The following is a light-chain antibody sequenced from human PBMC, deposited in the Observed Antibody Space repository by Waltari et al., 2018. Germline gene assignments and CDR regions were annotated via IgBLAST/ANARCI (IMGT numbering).Light chain of an antibody. V-gene: IGKV3-11*01. J-gene: IGKJ1*01. CDR3: QQRSDWWT. CDR1: QRVSSY. Sequence: EIVLTQSPATLSLSPGERATLPCRASQRVSSYLAWYQQKPGQAPRPLIYDASNRATGVPARFSGSGSGTDFTLTISSLEPEDFAVYYCQQRSDWWTFGQGTKVEIK. CDR2: DAS.